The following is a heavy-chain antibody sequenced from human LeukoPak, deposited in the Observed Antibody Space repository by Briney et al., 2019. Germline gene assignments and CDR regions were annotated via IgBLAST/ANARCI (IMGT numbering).Heavy chain of an antibody. D-gene: IGHD3-9*01. J-gene: IGHJ4*02. CDR2: INHSGST. Sequence: SETLSLTCAVYGGSFSGYYWSWIRQPPGKGLEWIGEINHSGSTNYNPSLKSRVTISVDTSKNQFSLKLSSVTAADTAVYYCARGGDGRITIFHFGYWGQGTLVTVSS. CDR1: GGSFSGYY. V-gene: IGHV4-34*01. CDR3: ARGGDGRITIFHFGY.